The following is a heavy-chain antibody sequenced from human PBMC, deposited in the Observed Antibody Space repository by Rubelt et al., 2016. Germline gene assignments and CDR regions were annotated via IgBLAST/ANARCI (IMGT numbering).Heavy chain of an antibody. V-gene: IGHV5-10-1*01. Sequence: GGIYPGDSDTNYSPSFQGHVTISADKSISTAYLQWSSLKASDTAMYYCAKTRPYCGGDCYLPDYWGQGTLVTVSS. CDR3: AKTRPYCGGDCYLPDY. CDR2: IYPGDSDT. J-gene: IGHJ4*02. D-gene: IGHD2-21*02.